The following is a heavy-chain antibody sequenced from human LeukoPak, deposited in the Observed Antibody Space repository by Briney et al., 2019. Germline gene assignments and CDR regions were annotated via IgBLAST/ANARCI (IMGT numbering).Heavy chain of an antibody. CDR3: AKDIGIQIWLNYFGH. Sequence: PGGSLRLSCEASGFTFDDHAMHWVRQAPGKGLEWVSLISGDGGSTYYADSVKGRFSISRDNSKNSLYLQMSSLRIEDTTLYYCAKDIGIQIWLNYFGHWGQGTLVTVSS. J-gene: IGHJ4*02. D-gene: IGHD5-18*01. CDR1: GFTFDDHA. CDR2: ISGDGGST. V-gene: IGHV3-43*02.